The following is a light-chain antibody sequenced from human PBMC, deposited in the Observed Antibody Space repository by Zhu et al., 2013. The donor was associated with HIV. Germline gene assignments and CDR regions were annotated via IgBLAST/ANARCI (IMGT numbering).Light chain of an antibody. Sequence: EIELTQSPGTLSLSPGERATLSCRASQSVSSYLAWYQQKPGQAPRLLIYDASNRATGIPARFSGSGSGTDFTLTISSLEPEDFAVYYCQQRSNWPPWTFGQGTKVEIK. CDR2: DAS. CDR3: QQRSNWPPWT. V-gene: IGKV3-11*01. CDR1: QSVSSY. J-gene: IGKJ1*01.